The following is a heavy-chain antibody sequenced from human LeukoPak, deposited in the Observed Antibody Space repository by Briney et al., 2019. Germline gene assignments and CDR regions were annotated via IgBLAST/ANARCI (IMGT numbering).Heavy chain of an antibody. J-gene: IGHJ4*02. D-gene: IGHD1-26*01. CDR3: ATDSYSGSSPFDY. V-gene: IGHV1-24*01. CDR2: FDPEDGET. Sequence: ASVKVSCKVSGYTLTELSMHWVRQAPGKGLEWMGGFDPEDGETIYAQKFQGRATMTEDTSTDTAYMELSSLRSEDTAVYYCATDSYSGSSPFDYWGQGTLVTVSS. CDR1: GYTLTELS.